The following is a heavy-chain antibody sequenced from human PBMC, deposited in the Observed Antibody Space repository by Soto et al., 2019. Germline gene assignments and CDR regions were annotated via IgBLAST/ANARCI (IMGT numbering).Heavy chain of an antibody. CDR2: IYYSGST. CDR1: GGSISSSSYY. Sequence: SETLSLTCPVSGGSISSSSYYWGWLRPPPGKGLEWIGRIYYSGSTYYNPSLKSRVTISVDTSKNQFSLKLSSVTAADTAVYYCERTLPSAYYYYYYMDVWGKGTTVTVSS. V-gene: IGHV4-39*01. J-gene: IGHJ6*03. CDR3: ERTLPSAYYYYYYMDV. D-gene: IGHD3-16*01.